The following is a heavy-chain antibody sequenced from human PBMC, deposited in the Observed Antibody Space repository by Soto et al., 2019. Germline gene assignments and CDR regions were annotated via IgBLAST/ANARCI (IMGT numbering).Heavy chain of an antibody. CDR3: ARGDYYDSSGYPFAFDI. D-gene: IGHD3-22*01. J-gene: IGHJ3*02. Sequence: QVQLVESGGGVVQPGRSLRLSCAASGFTFSSYAMHWVRQAPGKGLEWVAVISYDGSNKYYADSVKGRFTISRDNSKNXQYLQMNSLRAEDTAVYYCARGDYYDSSGYPFAFDIWGQGTMVTVSS. CDR1: GFTFSSYA. V-gene: IGHV3-30-3*01. CDR2: ISYDGSNK.